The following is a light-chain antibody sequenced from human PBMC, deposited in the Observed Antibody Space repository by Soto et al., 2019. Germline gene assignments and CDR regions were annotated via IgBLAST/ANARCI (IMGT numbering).Light chain of an antibody. V-gene: IGKV2-28*01. CDR3: MQAVHTPWA. Sequence: DIVMTQSPLSLPVTPGEPASISCRSTQSRLHTNGNNYLDWYLQKPWQSPQLLIYLGSNRASGVPDRFSGSGSGTDFTLKISRVEAEDVGVYYCMQAVHTPWAFGQGTKVEIK. CDR1: QSRLHTNGNNY. CDR2: LGS. J-gene: IGKJ1*01.